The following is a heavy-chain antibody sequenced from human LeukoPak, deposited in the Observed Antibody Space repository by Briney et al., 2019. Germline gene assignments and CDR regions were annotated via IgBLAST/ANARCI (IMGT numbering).Heavy chain of an antibody. CDR2: ISAYNGNT. J-gene: IGHJ4*02. CDR1: GYTFTSHG. CDR3: ARVKRFLEWFPEH. D-gene: IGHD3-3*01. Sequence: GASVTVSCKCSGYTFTSHGINWVRQAPGQGLEWMGWISAYNGNTNYAQKLQGRVTMTTDTSTSTAYMELRSLRSDDTAVYYCARVKRFLEWFPEHWGQGTLVTVSS. V-gene: IGHV1-18*01.